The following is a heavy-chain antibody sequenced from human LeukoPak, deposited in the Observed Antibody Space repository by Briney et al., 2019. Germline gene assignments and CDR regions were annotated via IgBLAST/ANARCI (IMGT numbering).Heavy chain of an antibody. Sequence: TGGSLRLSCAASGFTFSSYSMNWVRQAPGKGLEWVSSISSSSSYIYYADSVKGRFTISRDNAKSSLYLQMNSLRAEDTAVYYCARDAGPGWDWFDPWGQGTLVTVSS. J-gene: IGHJ5*02. CDR3: ARDAGPGWDWFDP. D-gene: IGHD1-26*01. V-gene: IGHV3-21*01. CDR2: ISSSSSYI. CDR1: GFTFSSYS.